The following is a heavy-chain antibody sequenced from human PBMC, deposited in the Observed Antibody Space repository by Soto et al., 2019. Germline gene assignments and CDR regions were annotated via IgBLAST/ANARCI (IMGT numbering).Heavy chain of an antibody. D-gene: IGHD3-9*01. V-gene: IGHV3-33*01. CDR3: AREDYDILTGYYNVHYYGMDV. Sequence: QVQLVESGGGVVQPGRSLRLSCAASGFTFSSYGMHWVRQAPGKGLEWVAVKWYDGSNKYYADSVKGRFTISRDNSKNTLYLQMNSLRAEDTAVYYCAREDYDILTGYYNVHYYGMDVWGQGTTVTVSS. CDR2: KWYDGSNK. J-gene: IGHJ6*02. CDR1: GFTFSSYG.